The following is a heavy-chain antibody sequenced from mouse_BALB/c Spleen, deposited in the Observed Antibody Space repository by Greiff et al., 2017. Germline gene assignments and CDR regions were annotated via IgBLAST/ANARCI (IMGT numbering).Heavy chain of an antibody. Sequence: VQLQQSGAELVRPGTSVKVSCKASGYAFTNYLIAWVKQRPGQGLEWIGVINPGSGGTNYNEKFKGKATLTADKSSSTAYMQLSSLTSDDSAVYFCARSYYGSSYGYWGQGTTLTVSS. CDR2: INPGSGGT. D-gene: IGHD1-1*01. J-gene: IGHJ2*01. V-gene: IGHV1-54*01. CDR3: ARSYYGSSYGY. CDR1: GYAFTNYL.